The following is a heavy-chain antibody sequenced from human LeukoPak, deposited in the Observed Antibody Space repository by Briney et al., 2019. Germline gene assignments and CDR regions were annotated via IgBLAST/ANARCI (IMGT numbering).Heavy chain of an antibody. Sequence: GGSLRLSCAASGFTFSSYAMSWVRQAPGKGLEWVSGISGSGGSTYYADSVKGRFTISRDNSKNTLYLQMNNLRADDTAVYYCAKGREMANITDFDYWGQGNLVTVSS. CDR1: GFTFSSYA. CDR2: ISGSGGST. V-gene: IGHV3-23*01. CDR3: AKGREMANITDFDY. D-gene: IGHD5-24*01. J-gene: IGHJ4*02.